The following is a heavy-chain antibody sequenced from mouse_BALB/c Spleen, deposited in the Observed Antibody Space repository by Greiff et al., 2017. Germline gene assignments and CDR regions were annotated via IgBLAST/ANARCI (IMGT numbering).Heavy chain of an antibody. CDR3: ARGDYCCDYWYFDV. D-gene: IGHD1-2*01. CDR2: IYPGDGDT. Sequence: QVQLQQSGPELVKPGASVKISCKASGYAFSSYWMNWVKQRPGQGLEWIGRIYPGDGDTNYNGKFKGKATLTADKSSSTAYMQLSSLTSVDSAVYFCARGDYCCDYWYFDVWGAGTTVTVSS. J-gene: IGHJ1*01. CDR1: GYAFSSYW. V-gene: IGHV1-80*01.